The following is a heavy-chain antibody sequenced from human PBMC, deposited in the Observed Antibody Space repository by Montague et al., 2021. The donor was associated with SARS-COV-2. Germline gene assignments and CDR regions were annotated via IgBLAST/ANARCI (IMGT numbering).Heavy chain of an antibody. CDR1: AGSISSSNYY. CDR2: IYDSGST. Sequence: SETLSLTCTVSAGSISSSNYYWDWIRQPPGKGLEWIGSIYDSGSTYYNPSLNSRVTISVDTSKNHFSLKLSSVTAADTAVYYCARRGRKLLPVATTIGGFDIWGQGTIVTVSS. D-gene: IGHD5-12*01. V-gene: IGHV4-39*02. J-gene: IGHJ3*02. CDR3: ARRGRKLLPVATTIGGFDI.